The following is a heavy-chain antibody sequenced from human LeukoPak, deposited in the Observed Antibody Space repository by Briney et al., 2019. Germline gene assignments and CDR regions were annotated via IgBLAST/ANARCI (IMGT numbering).Heavy chain of an antibody. D-gene: IGHD5-12*01. CDR1: GFTFSSYA. CDR3: VGPGYSGLIDF. Sequence: GGSLRLSCAASGFTFSSYAMSWVRQAPGKGLEWVSYISSSSGTIEYADSVRGRFTISRDNVENSLYLQMNSLRSEDTAVYYCVGPGYSGLIDFWGQGTLVTVSS. CDR2: ISSSSGTI. J-gene: IGHJ4*02. V-gene: IGHV3-48*01.